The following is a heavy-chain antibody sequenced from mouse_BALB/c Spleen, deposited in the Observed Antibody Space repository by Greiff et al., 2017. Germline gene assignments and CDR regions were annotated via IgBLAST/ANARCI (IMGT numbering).Heavy chain of an antibody. V-gene: IGHV5-12-2*01. CDR1: GFTFSSYT. D-gene: IGHD2-1*01. Sequence: EVKVVESGGGLVQPGGSLKLSCAASGFTFSSYTMSWVRQTPEKRLEWVAYISNGGGSTYYPDTVKGRFTISRDNAKNTLYMQMSSLKSEDTAMYYCARLDGNYFFDYWGQGTTLTVSS. CDR3: ARLDGNYFFDY. J-gene: IGHJ2*01. CDR2: ISNGGGST.